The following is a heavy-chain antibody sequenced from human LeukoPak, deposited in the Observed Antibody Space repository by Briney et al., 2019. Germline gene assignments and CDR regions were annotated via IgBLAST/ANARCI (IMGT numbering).Heavy chain of an antibody. CDR3: ARKGLAYGDPFDY. D-gene: IGHD4-17*01. CDR1: GFTFSSYG. CDR2: ISGSGGST. Sequence: GGSLRLSCAASGFTFSSYGMSWVRQAPGKGLEWVSAISGSGGSTYYADSVKGRFTISRDNSKNTLYLQMNSLRAEDTALYYCARKGLAYGDPFDYWGQGTLVTVSS. V-gene: IGHV3-23*01. J-gene: IGHJ4*02.